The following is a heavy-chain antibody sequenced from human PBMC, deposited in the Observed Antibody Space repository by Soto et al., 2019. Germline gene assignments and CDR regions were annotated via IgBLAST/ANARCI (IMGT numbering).Heavy chain of an antibody. CDR1: GYTFTSYY. V-gene: IGHV1-46*01. CDR2: INPSGGST. J-gene: IGHJ6*02. D-gene: IGHD3-22*01. Sequence: ASVKVSCKASGYTFTSYYMHWVRQAPGQGLEWMGIINPSGGSTSYAQKFQGRVTMTRDTSTSTVDMERSSLRSEDTAVYYCARDKDRSGYSAVEGNDYYGMDVWGQRTTVTVSS. CDR3: ARDKDRSGYSAVEGNDYYGMDV.